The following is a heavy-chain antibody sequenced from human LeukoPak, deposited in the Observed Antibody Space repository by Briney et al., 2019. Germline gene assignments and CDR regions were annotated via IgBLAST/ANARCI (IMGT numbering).Heavy chain of an antibody. V-gene: IGHV3-48*03. CDR2: ISGSGNTK. Sequence: GGSLRLSCAASGFTFSSYEMNWVRQAPGKGLEWVSYISGSGNTKYYADSVKGRFTISRDNAKNSLYLQMNSLGAEDTAVYYCARGSGWSGIDYWGQGTLVTVSS. CDR3: ARGSGWSGIDY. J-gene: IGHJ4*02. CDR1: GFTFSSYE. D-gene: IGHD6-19*01.